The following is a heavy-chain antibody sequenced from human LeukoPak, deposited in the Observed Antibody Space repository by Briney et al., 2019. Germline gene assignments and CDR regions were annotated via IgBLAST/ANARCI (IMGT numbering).Heavy chain of an antibody. J-gene: IGHJ3*02. D-gene: IGHD6-13*01. CDR1: GFTFSIYS. V-gene: IGHV3-64*01. CDR2: IRSNGGST. CDR3: ASPMYSSSWYGAFDI. Sequence: GGSLRLSYAAAGFTFSIYSMHWVRQAPGKGLEYVSAIRSNGGSTYYANSVKGRFTISRDNSKNTLYLQMGSLRAEDMAVYYCASPMYSSSWYGAFDIWGQGTMVTVSS.